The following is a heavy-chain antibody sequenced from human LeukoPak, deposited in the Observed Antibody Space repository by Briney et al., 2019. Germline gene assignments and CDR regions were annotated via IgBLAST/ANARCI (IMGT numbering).Heavy chain of an antibody. Sequence: ASVKVSCKASGGTFSSYAISWVRQAPGQGLEWMGGIIPIFGTANYAQKFQGRVTITADESTSTAYMELSSLISEDTAMYYCARANRGDGYISYWGQGTLVTVSS. CDR3: ARANRGDGYISY. CDR1: GGTFSSYA. D-gene: IGHD5-24*01. V-gene: IGHV1-69*13. CDR2: IIPIFGTA. J-gene: IGHJ4*02.